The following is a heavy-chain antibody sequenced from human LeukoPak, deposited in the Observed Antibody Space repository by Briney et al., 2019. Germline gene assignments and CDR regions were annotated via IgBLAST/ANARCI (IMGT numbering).Heavy chain of an antibody. Sequence: GGSLRLSCEASGFTFSRYGMSWVRQAPGKGLEWVSGISGSGASTYYADSEKGRFTISRDNSKNTVYLQMNSLRAEDTAIYYCAKEHNYGLDYFDSWGQGTLVTVFS. CDR2: ISGSGAST. J-gene: IGHJ4*02. V-gene: IGHV3-23*01. CDR1: GFTFSRYG. D-gene: IGHD5-18*01. CDR3: AKEHNYGLDYFDS.